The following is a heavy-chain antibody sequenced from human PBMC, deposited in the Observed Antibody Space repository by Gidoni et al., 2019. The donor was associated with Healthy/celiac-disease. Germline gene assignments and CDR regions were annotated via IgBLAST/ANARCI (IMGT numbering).Heavy chain of an antibody. V-gene: IGHV3-20*04. CDR3: ATTNYYDSSGYFDY. D-gene: IGHD3-22*01. Sequence: EVQLVESGGGVVRPGDSLRLSCAAFGFTFDDYGMSWVRQAPGKGLEWVSGINLNGASTGYADSVKGRFTISRDNAKNSLYLQMNSLRAEDTALYYCATTNYYDSSGYFDYWGQGTLVTVSS. CDR2: INLNGAST. CDR1: GFTFDDYG. J-gene: IGHJ4*02.